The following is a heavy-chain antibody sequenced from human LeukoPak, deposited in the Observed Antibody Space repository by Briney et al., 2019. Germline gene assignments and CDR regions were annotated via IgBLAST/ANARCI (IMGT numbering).Heavy chain of an antibody. CDR2: IEWDNDK. J-gene: IGHJ4*02. D-gene: IGHD6-19*01. V-gene: IGHV2-70*04. Sequence: SGPALVKPTQTLTLTCTFSGFSLTTIGMRVSWIRQPPGKALEWLARIEWDNDKIYSTSLKSRLTISKDTSKNQVVLRMTNMDAVDTATYYCARIPPYSSGWYFFDYWGQGILVTVSS. CDR1: GFSLTTIGMR. CDR3: ARIPPYSSGWYFFDY.